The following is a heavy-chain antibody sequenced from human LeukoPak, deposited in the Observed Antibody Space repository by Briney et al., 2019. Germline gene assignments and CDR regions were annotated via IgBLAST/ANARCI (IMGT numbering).Heavy chain of an antibody. Sequence: GGSLRLSCAASGFTFSRYAMSWVRQAPGKGLEWVSAISGSGGSTYYADSVKGRFTISRDNSKNTLYLQMNSLRAEDTAVYYCAKNDYYGSGSYSDYWGQGTLVTVSS. CDR2: ISGSGGST. J-gene: IGHJ4*02. CDR3: AKNDYYGSGSYSDY. D-gene: IGHD3-10*01. CDR1: GFTFSRYA. V-gene: IGHV3-23*01.